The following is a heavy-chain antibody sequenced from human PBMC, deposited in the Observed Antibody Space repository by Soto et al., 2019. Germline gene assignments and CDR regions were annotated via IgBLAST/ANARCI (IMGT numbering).Heavy chain of an antibody. D-gene: IGHD4-17*01. Sequence: GGSLRLSCAASGFTFSSNAMHWVRQAPGKGLEWVAVMSYDGSNEYYADSVKGRFTISRDNSKNTLYLQMNSLRAEDTAVYYCARDSILSGTTRPPPLDYWGQGTLVTVSS. CDR3: ARDSILSGTTRPPPLDY. V-gene: IGHV3-30-3*01. CDR2: MSYDGSNE. CDR1: GFTFSSNA. J-gene: IGHJ4*02.